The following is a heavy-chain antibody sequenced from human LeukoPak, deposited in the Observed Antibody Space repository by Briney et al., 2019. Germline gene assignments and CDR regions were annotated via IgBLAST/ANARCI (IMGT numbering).Heavy chain of an antibody. CDR2: IYYSGST. CDR3: ARVSRKGYHHGKDV. J-gene: IGHJ6*02. CDR1: GGSISSYY. Sequence: SETLSLTCTVSGGSISSYYWTWIRQPPGKGLEWIGYIYYSGSTKYNPSLNSRVTISVETSKNRFLPKLSSGTAADKAVYYCARVSRKGYHHGKDVWGQGTTVTVS. V-gene: IGHV4-59*01.